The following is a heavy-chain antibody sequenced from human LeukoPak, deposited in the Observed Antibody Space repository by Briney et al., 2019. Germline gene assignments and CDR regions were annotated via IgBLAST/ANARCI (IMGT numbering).Heavy chain of an antibody. CDR3: ARQVRGDGRGGLDP. CDR1: GFTFSGYS. V-gene: IGHV3-66*04. J-gene: IGHJ5*02. D-gene: IGHD2-21*02. Sequence: PGGSLRLSCAASGFTFSGYSMSWVRQAPGKGLEWVSVIYSGGYTSYADSVKGRFTISRDNSKNTLYLQMDSLRAEDTAVYHCARQVRGDGRGGLDPWGQGTLVTVSS. CDR2: IYSGGYT.